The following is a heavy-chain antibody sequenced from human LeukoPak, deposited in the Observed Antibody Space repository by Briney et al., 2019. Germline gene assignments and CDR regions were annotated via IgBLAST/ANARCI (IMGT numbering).Heavy chain of an antibody. J-gene: IGHJ4*02. CDR3: ARDTPSYCSGGSCYG. Sequence: GGSLRLSCAASGFTFSSYSMNWVRQAPGKGLEWVSSISSSSSYIYYADSVKGRFTISRDNAKNSLYLQMNSLRAEDTVVYYCARDTPSYCSGGSCYGWGQGTLVTVSS. V-gene: IGHV3-21*01. CDR1: GFTFSSYS. CDR2: ISSSSSYI. D-gene: IGHD2-15*01.